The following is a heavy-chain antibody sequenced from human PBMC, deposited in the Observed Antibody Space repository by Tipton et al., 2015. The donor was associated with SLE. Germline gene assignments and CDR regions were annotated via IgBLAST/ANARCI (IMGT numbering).Heavy chain of an antibody. CDR2: IIPVFAAT. Sequence: QVQLVQSGAEVKKPGSSVKVSCRASAGTFSSDAFNWVRQAPGQGPEWMGAIIPVFAATDYAQKFQERVTMTADTSTSTAYMELSGLRSEDTAVYYCARGKFWSGYSKERRENYYFFYYMDVWGTGTTVTVSS. CDR1: AGTFSSDA. D-gene: IGHD3-3*01. V-gene: IGHV1-69*06. J-gene: IGHJ6*03. CDR3: ARGKFWSGYSKERRENYYFFYYMDV.